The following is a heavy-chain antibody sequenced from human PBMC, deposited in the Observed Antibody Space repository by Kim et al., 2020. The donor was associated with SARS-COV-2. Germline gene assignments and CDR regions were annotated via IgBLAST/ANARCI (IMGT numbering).Heavy chain of an antibody. CDR1: GFIFSDYY. CDR3: ARDPIVVVPAAIGENAFDI. J-gene: IGHJ3*02. Sequence: GGSLRLSCAASGFIFSDYYMSWIRQAPGKGLEWVSYISTSGSTIYYADSVKGRFTISRDNAKNSLYLQMNSLRAEDTAVYYCARDPIVVVPAAIGENAFDIWGQGTMVTVSS. D-gene: IGHD2-2*02. V-gene: IGHV3-11*01. CDR2: ISTSGSTI.